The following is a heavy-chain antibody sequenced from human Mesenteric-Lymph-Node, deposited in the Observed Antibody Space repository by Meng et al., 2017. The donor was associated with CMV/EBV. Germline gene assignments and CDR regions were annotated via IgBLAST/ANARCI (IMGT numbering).Heavy chain of an antibody. CDR1: GFTFSDYY. CDR2: ISSSGSTI. CDR3: AREEDGYVGGPLDY. J-gene: IGHJ4*02. D-gene: IGHD3-10*01. V-gene: IGHV3-11*01. Sequence: AYGFTFSDYYMSWIRQAPGKGLEWVSYISSSGSTIYYADSVKGRFTISRDNAKNSLYLQMNSLRAEDTAVYYCAREEDGYVGGPLDYWGQGTLVTVSS.